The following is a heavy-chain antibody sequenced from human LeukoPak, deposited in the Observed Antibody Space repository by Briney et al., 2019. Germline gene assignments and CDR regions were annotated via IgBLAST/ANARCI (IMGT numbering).Heavy chain of an antibody. V-gene: IGHV3-21*01. D-gene: IGHD1-26*01. CDR2: ISSSSSHM. CDR3: VRDSGSSYGYYFLH. J-gene: IGHJ1*01. CDR1: GFTFNSYS. Sequence: GRSLRLSCAASGFTFNSYSMYWVRQAPGKGLEWVSSISSSSSHMFYADSVKGRFSISRDNAKNSLYLQMNSVRAEDTAVYYCVRDSGSSYGYYFLHWGQGTLVTVSS.